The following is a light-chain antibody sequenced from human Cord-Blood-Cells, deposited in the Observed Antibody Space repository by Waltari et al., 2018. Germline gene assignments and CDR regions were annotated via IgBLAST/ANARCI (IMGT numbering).Light chain of an antibody. CDR1: QSVLYSSNNKNY. V-gene: IGKV4-1*01. CDR2: WAS. Sequence: DIVMTQSPDSLAVPLGERATINCKSNQSVLYSSNNKNYLAWYQQKPGQPPKLLIYWASTRESGVPDRFSGSGSGTDFTLTISSLQAEDVAVYYCQQYYSTPLTFGGGTKVEIK. J-gene: IGKJ4*01. CDR3: QQYYSTPLT.